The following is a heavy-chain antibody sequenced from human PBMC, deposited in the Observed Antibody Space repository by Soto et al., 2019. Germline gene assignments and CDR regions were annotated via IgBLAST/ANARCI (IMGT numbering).Heavy chain of an antibody. J-gene: IGHJ4*02. CDR1: GFTFSSYA. CDR3: ARAGGVAEDY. V-gene: IGHV3-30-3*01. Sequence: GGSLILSCAASGFTFSSYAMHWVRQAPGKGLEWVAVISYDGSNKYYADSVKGRFTISRDNSKNTLYLQMNSLRAEDTAVYYCARAGGVAEDYWGQGTLVTVSS. D-gene: IGHD3-16*01. CDR2: ISYDGSNK.